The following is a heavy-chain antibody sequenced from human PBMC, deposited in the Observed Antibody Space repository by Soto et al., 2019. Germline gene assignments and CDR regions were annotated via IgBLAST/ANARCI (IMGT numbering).Heavy chain of an antibody. D-gene: IGHD1-1*01. V-gene: IGHV1-8*01. Sequence: QVQLVQSGAEVKKPGASVKVSCKATGYNFTSYDINWVRQATGQGLEWMGWMNPNSGNTGYAQNVQRIIPIARNPSISTAYIELSSLRSEDTAVYYCASPVETTYYYYGMDVWGQGTTVTVSS. J-gene: IGHJ6*02. CDR1: GYNFTSYD. CDR3: ASPVETTYYYYGMDV. CDR2: MNPNSGNT.